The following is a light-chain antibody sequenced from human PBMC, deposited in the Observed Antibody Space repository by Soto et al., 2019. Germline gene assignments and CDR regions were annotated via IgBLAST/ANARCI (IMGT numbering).Light chain of an antibody. Sequence: IVLTQSPGILSLSPGERATLSCGASQSVDSTYFGWHQQKPGQAPRLLIYGASSRATGIPDRFSASGSGTDFTLTISRLEPEDFAVYYCQQYGDSVTFGGGTKVEIK. J-gene: IGKJ4*01. CDR3: QQYGDSVT. CDR2: GAS. CDR1: QSVDSTY. V-gene: IGKV3-20*01.